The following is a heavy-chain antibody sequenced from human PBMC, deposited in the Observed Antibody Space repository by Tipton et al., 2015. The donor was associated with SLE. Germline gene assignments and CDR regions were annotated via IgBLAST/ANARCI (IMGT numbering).Heavy chain of an antibody. CDR3: ARARGRTSWTLDY. Sequence: TLSLTCSVSGDSITSYYWSWFRQSTGRGLEWIGRVYSSGSANYNPALISRVSMSVDTSKNQFSLKLTSVTAADTAVYYCARARGRTSWTLDYWGQGTLVTVSS. CDR1: GDSITSYY. J-gene: IGHJ4*02. CDR2: VYSSGSA. V-gene: IGHV4-4*07. D-gene: IGHD2-2*01.